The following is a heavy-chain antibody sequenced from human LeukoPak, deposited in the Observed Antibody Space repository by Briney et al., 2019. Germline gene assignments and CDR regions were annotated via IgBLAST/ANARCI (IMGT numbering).Heavy chain of an antibody. CDR1: GGSISSYY. Sequence: PSETLSLTCTVSGGSISSYYWSWIRQPRAKGLEWIGYIYYSGSTNYNPSLKSRVTISVDTSKNQFSLKLSSVTAADTAVYYCARAGYDYIWGSYRWGYYYYYYMDVWGKGTTVTVSS. J-gene: IGHJ6*03. D-gene: IGHD3-16*02. CDR2: IYYSGST. CDR3: ARAGYDYIWGSYRWGYYYYYYMDV. V-gene: IGHV4-59*01.